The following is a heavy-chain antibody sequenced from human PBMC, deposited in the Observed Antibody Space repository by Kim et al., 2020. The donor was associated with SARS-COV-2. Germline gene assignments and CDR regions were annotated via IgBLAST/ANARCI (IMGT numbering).Heavy chain of an antibody. CDR3: AKDRYDILTGYSVDY. V-gene: IGHV3-30*02. J-gene: IGHJ4*02. D-gene: IGHD3-9*01. Sequence: DSVKGRFTISRDNSKNTLYLQMNSLRAEDTAVYYCAKDRYDILTGYSVDYWGQGTLVTVSS.